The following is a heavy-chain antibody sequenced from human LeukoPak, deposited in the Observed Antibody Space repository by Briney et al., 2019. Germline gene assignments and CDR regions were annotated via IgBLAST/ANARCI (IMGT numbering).Heavy chain of an antibody. J-gene: IGHJ4*02. D-gene: IGHD3-9*01. Sequence: PGGSLRLSCSASGFTSTSYAMHWVRQAPGKGLEYVATISSNGGSTYYADSVKGRFTISRDYSKNTLYLQMSSLRAEDTAVYYCVKALGDILTGSDYWGQGTLVTVSS. CDR1: GFTSTSYA. CDR2: ISSNGGST. CDR3: VKALGDILTGSDY. V-gene: IGHV3-64D*06.